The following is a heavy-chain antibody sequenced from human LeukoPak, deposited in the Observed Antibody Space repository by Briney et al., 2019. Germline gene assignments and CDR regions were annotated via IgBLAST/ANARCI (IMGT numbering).Heavy chain of an antibody. D-gene: IGHD6-19*01. Sequence: PGGSLRLSCAVSGFTFSSYGMRWVRQAPGKGLEWVAFIRYDGSNKYYADSVKGRFTISRDNSKNTLYLQMNSLRAEDTAVYYCAKSLRFGYSSGWYFDYWGQGTLVTVSS. CDR1: GFTFSSYG. CDR3: AKSLRFGYSSGWYFDY. J-gene: IGHJ4*02. V-gene: IGHV3-30*02. CDR2: IRYDGSNK.